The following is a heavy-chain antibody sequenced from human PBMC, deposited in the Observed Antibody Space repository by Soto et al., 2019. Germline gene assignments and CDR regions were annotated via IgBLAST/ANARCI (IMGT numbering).Heavy chain of an antibody. CDR2: IKTKVESYAT. Sequence: LRLSCAASGFTLSGFDMHWVRQASGEGLEWVGRIKTKVESYATAFAASVKGRFTLSRDDSKNTAYLEMNSLKTEDTAVYYCTRRYCSGGGCYSDFDYWGQGTLVTVSS. CDR1: GFTLSGFD. V-gene: IGHV3-73*01. D-gene: IGHD2-15*01. CDR3: TRRYCSGGGCYSDFDY. J-gene: IGHJ4*02.